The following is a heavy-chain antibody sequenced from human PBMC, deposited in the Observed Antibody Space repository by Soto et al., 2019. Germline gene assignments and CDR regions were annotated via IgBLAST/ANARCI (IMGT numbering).Heavy chain of an antibody. V-gene: IGHV4-38-2*01. J-gene: IGHJ6*02. D-gene: IGHD2-2*01. Sequence: SETLSITCAVSGYSISSGYYWGWIRQPPGKGLEWIGSIYHSGSTYYNPSLKSRVTISVDTSKNQFSLKLSSVTAADTAVYYCAVVSDYYYYYGMDVWGQGTTVTVSS. CDR2: IYHSGST. CDR1: GYSISSGYY. CDR3: AVVSDYYYYYGMDV.